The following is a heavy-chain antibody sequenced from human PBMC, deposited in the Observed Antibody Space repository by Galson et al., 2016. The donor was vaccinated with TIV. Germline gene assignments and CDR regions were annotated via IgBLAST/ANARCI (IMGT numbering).Heavy chain of an antibody. J-gene: IGHJ4*02. CDR3: AHGSGWLLDY. CDR2: IYWDDQK. D-gene: IGHD6-19*01. Sequence: PALVKPTQTLTLTCSFSGFSLASTAVGVGWVRQPPGEALDWLGLIYWDDQKWYRPSLQNRMTITKDTSKNHVVLTLTNLEPADTGTYYCAHGSGWLLDYWGLGILVTVSS. V-gene: IGHV2-5*02. CDR1: GFSLASTAVG.